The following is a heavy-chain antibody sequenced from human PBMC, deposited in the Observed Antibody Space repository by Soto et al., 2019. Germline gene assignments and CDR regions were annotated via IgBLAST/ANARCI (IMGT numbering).Heavy chain of an antibody. Sequence: PGESLKISCKGSGYSFTNYWIGWVRQMPGKGLEWMGIIYPGDSNTRYSPSFQGQVTISADTSINTAYLQWSSLKASDTAMYYCARQNQVGYSSSGMDASGQGTTVPVSS. CDR2: IYPGDSNT. CDR3: ARQNQVGYSSSGMDA. V-gene: IGHV5-51*01. D-gene: IGHD3-22*01. CDR1: GYSFTNYW. J-gene: IGHJ6*02.